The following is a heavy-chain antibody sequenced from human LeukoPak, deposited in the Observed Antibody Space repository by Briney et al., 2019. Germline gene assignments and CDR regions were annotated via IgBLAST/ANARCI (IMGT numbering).Heavy chain of an antibody. CDR1: GGSISSSSYY. D-gene: IGHD5-12*01. V-gene: IGHV4-39*01. CDR3: ASCYDPRSPYYHY. J-gene: IGHJ4*02. CDR2: IYYSGST. Sequence: PSETLSLTCTVSGGSISSSSYYWGWIRQPPGKGLEWIGSIYYSGSTYYNPSLKSRVTISVDTSKNQFSLKLSSVTAADTAVYYCASCYDPRSPYYHYWGQGTLVTVSS.